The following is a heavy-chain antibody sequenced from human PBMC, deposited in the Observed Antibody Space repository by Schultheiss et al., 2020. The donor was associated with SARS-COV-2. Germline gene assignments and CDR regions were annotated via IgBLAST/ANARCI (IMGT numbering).Heavy chain of an antibody. CDR2: ISYDGSNK. D-gene: IGHD3-22*01. CDR3: AKTHYDSSGYYVPPLADAFDI. CDR1: GFTFSSYG. V-gene: IGHV3-30*18. Sequence: GESLKISCAASGFTFSSYGMHWVRQAPGKGLEWVAVISYDGSNKYYADSVKGRFTISRDNSKNTLYLQMNSLRAEDTAVYYCAKTHYDSSGYYVPPLADAFDIWGQGTMVTVSS. J-gene: IGHJ3*02.